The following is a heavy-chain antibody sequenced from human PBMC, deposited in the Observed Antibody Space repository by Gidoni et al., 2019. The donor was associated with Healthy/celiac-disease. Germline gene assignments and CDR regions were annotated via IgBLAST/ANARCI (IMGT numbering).Heavy chain of an antibody. D-gene: IGHD3-3*01. CDR1: GGSISSYY. CDR2: IYYSGNT. CDR3: ARLGGDDFWSGAIDY. J-gene: IGHJ4*02. V-gene: IGHV4-59*08. Sequence: QVQLQESGPGLVKPSETLSLTCTVSGGSISSYYWSWIRQPPGKGLEWIGYIYYSGNTNYNPSLKGRVTISVDTSKNQFSLELSSVTAADTAVYYCARLGGDDFWSGAIDYWGQGTLVTVSS.